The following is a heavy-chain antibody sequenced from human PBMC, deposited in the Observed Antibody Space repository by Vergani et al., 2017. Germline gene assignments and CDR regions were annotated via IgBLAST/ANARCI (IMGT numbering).Heavy chain of an antibody. V-gene: IGHV3-23*01. CDR2: ISGSGGST. Sequence: EVQLLESGGGLVQPGGSLRLSCAASGFTFSSYAMSWVRQAPGKGLEWVSAISGSGGSTYYADSVKGRFTISRDNSKNTLYLQMNSLRAEDTAVYYCAKDQVLLWLGESTFDYWGQGTLVTVSS. CDR3: AKDQVLLWLGESTFDY. D-gene: IGHD3-10*01. CDR1: GFTFSSYA. J-gene: IGHJ4*02.